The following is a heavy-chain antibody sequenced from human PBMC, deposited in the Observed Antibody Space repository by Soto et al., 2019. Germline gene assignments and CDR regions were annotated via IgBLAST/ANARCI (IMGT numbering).Heavy chain of an antibody. CDR2: IIPIFGTA. J-gene: IGHJ6*02. CDR3: AKNPENYYYGMDV. CDR1: GGTFSSYA. V-gene: IGHV1-69*12. Sequence: QVQLVQSGAEVKKPGSSVKVSCKASGGTFSSYAISWVRQAPGQGLEWMGGIIPIFGTADYAQKFQGRVTITADESTSTGYVELSSLRSEDTAVYYCAKNPENYYYGMDVWGQGTTVTVSS.